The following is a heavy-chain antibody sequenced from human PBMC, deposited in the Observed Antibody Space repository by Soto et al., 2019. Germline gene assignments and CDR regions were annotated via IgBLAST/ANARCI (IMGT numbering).Heavy chain of an antibody. CDR1: GFTFSSYS. V-gene: IGHV3-21*01. CDR3: ARDLREISITMVRGVIIPPYYYYYMDV. Sequence: GGSLRLSCAASGFTFSSYSMNWVRQAPGKGLEWVSSISSSSSYIYYADSVKGRFTISRDNAKNSLYLQMNSLRAEDTAVYYCARDLREISITMVRGVIIPPYYYYYMDVWGKGTTVTVSS. J-gene: IGHJ6*03. D-gene: IGHD3-10*01. CDR2: ISSSSSYI.